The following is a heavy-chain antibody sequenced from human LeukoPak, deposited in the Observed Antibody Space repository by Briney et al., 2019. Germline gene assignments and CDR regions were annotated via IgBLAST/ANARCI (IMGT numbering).Heavy chain of an antibody. CDR1: GGTFSSYA. D-gene: IGHD2-2*01. V-gene: IGHV1-69*13. Sequence: SVKVFCKASGGTFSSYAISWVRQAPGQGLEWMGGIIPIFGTANYAQKFQGRVTITADESTSTAYMELSSLRSEDTAVYYCARDGEYQLLHPYYYYMDVWGKGTTVTVSS. J-gene: IGHJ6*03. CDR2: IIPIFGTA. CDR3: ARDGEYQLLHPYYYYMDV.